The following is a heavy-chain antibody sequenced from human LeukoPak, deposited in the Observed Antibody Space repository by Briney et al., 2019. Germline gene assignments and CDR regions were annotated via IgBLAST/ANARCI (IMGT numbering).Heavy chain of an antibody. V-gene: IGHV3-23*01. CDR2: ISGSGRST. D-gene: IGHD5-12*01. CDR3: AKMIGYGDY. J-gene: IGHJ4*02. CDR1: GFTLSSYA. Sequence: GGSLRLSCAASGFTLSSYAMSWVRQAPGKGLEWVSAISGSGRSTYYADSVKGRFTISRDNSKNTLYLQMNSLRAEDTALYYCAKMIGYGDYWGQGTLVTVSS.